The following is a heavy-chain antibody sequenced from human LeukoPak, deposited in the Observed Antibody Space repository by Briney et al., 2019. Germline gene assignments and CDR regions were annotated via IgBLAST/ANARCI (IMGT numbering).Heavy chain of an antibody. CDR3: ARERYYYDTTGALDY. CDR2: IYSGETK. Sequence: GGSLRLSCAASGFTVRRNYMRWVSQAGGKGGKWDSVIYSGETKYYTESMRGGVTIFRENSKKKRNLRKKRMGAEDTAVYYCARERYYYDTTGALDYWGQGTLVTVSS. V-gene: IGHV3-66*01. D-gene: IGHD3-22*01. CDR1: GFTVRRNY. J-gene: IGHJ4*02.